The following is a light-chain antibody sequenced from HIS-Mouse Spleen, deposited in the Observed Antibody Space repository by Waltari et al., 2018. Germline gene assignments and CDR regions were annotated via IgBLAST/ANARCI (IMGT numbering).Light chain of an antibody. V-gene: IGKV2-29*01. J-gene: IGKJ2*01. Sequence: DIVMTQTPLSLSVTPGQPASISCKSSQSLLHSDGKTYLYWYLQKPGQSPQLLIYEVSSRFSGVPDRFSGSGSGTEFTLTISSLQPEDFATYYCQQLNSYPPYTFGQGTKLEIK. CDR3: QQLNSYPPYT. CDR1: QSLLHSDGKTY. CDR2: EVS.